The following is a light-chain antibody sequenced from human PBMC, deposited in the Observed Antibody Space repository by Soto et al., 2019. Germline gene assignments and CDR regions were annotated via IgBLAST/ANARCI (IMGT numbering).Light chain of an antibody. V-gene: IGKV3-20*01. CDR2: GAS. Sequence: EIVLTQSPGTLSLSPGERATLSCRASQSVRSTHLACYQLKPGHAPRLFIYGASSRATGIPDRFSGSGSGTDFTLTISSLQSEDFAVYYCHQYDNWPPWTFGQGTKVDIK. CDR3: HQYDNWPPWT. CDR1: QSVRSTH. J-gene: IGKJ1*01.